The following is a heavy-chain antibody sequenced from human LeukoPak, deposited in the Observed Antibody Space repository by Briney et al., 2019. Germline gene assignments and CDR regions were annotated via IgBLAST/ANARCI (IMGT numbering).Heavy chain of an antibody. J-gene: IGHJ4*02. V-gene: IGHV3-53*01. CDR1: GFTVSSNY. CDR3: ARESLGGYCSGGSCYSDY. Sequence: GGSLRLSCAASGFTVSSNYMSWVRQAPGKGLEWVSVIYSGGSTYYADSVKGRFTISRDNSKNTLYLQMNSLRAEDTAVYYCARESLGGYCSGGSCYSDYWGQGTLVTVSS. CDR2: IYSGGST. D-gene: IGHD2-15*01.